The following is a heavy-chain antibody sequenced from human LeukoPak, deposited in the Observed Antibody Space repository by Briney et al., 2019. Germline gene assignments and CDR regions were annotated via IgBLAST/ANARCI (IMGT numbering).Heavy chain of an antibody. CDR3: ARGDTVATGLYDY. J-gene: IGHJ4*02. D-gene: IGHD5-12*01. V-gene: IGHV4-4*07. CDR1: GRSISSYY. CDR2: IYTTGGT. Sequence: SETLSLTCTVSGRSISSYYWSWIRQPAGKGLEWIGRIYTTGGTNYNPSLKSRVTISIDQSKNQFSLKLSSMTAADTAVYYCARGDTVATGLYDYWGQGTLVTVSS.